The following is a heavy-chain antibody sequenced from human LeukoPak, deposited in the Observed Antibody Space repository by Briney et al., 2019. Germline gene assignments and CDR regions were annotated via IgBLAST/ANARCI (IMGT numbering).Heavy chain of an antibody. J-gene: IGHJ6*02. Sequence: GGSLRLSCAASGFTVSSNYMSWVRQAPGKGLEWVSFIYTGGTTHYADSVKGRFTISRDNSKNTLYLQMNSLRAEDTAVYYCARDVSSGWGYYGMDVWGQGTTVNVSS. D-gene: IGHD6-19*01. V-gene: IGHV3-53*01. CDR2: IYTGGTT. CDR1: GFTVSSNY. CDR3: ARDVSSGWGYYGMDV.